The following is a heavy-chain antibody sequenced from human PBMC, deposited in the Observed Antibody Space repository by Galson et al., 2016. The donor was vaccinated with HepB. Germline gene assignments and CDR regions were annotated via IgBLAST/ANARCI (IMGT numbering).Heavy chain of an antibody. CDR1: GYSITNGYF. CDR3: ATHGLYESSSFDY. V-gene: IGHV4-38-2*01. CDR2: IYHTGST. J-gene: IGHJ4*02. D-gene: IGHD3-22*01. Sequence: SETLSLTCAVSGYSITNGYFWGWIRQPPGKGLEWIGSIYHTGSTYYNPSLKSRVTISLGPPKNQSSLNLSSVTAADTAVYYCATHGLYESSSFDYWCREPWPPSPQ.